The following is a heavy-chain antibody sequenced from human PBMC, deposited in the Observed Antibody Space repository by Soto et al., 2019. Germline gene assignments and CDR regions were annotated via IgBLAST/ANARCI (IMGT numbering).Heavy chain of an antibody. V-gene: IGHV4-38-2*02. Sequence: SETLSLTCAVSGYSISSGYYWAWVRQPPGKGLEWIGNIYYSGTTNYNPSLQNRVTISIDTSKNQYSLKLTSVTAADAALYYCARDIRGYSRALDYWGQGTLVTVSS. J-gene: IGHJ4*02. CDR2: IYYSGTT. D-gene: IGHD5-12*01. CDR3: ARDIRGYSRALDY. CDR1: GYSISSGYY.